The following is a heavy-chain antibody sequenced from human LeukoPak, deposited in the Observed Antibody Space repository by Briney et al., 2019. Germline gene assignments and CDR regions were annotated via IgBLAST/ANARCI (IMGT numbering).Heavy chain of an antibody. Sequence: GESLRLSCAASGFTFSSYGMHWVRQAPGKGLEWVAVISYDGSNKYYADSVKGRFTISRDNSKNTLYLQMNSLRAEDTAVYYCAKDSWRYCSGGSCYNFDYWGQGTLVTVSS. CDR2: ISYDGSNK. J-gene: IGHJ4*02. CDR3: AKDSWRYCSGGSCYNFDY. CDR1: GFTFSSYG. D-gene: IGHD2-15*01. V-gene: IGHV3-30*18.